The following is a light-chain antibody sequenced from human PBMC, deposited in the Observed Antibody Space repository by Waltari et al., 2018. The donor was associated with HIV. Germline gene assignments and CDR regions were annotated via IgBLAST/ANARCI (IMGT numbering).Light chain of an antibody. J-gene: IGKJ2*01. CDR3: QQYNNWPYT. CDR1: QSVSNN. CDR2: GAS. Sequence: IVLTQSPGTLSLSPGERAALSCRASQSVSNNFLAWYQQKPGQAPRLLIYGASTRATGIPARFSGSGSGTEFTLTISSLQSEDFAVYYCQQYNNWPYTFGQGTKLEIK. V-gene: IGKV3-15*01.